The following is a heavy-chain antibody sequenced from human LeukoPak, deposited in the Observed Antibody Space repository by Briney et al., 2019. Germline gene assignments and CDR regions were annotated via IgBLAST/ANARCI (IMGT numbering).Heavy chain of an antibody. Sequence: HTGGSLRLSCAASGFTFDDYAMHWVRQAPGKGLEWVSGISWNSGSTGYADSVKGRFTISRDNAKNSLYLQMNSLRAEDMALYYCAKGGSSGYNSWFDYWGQGTLVTVSS. CDR1: GFTFDDYA. V-gene: IGHV3-9*03. J-gene: IGHJ4*02. D-gene: IGHD3-22*01. CDR3: AKGGSSGYNSWFDY. CDR2: ISWNSGST.